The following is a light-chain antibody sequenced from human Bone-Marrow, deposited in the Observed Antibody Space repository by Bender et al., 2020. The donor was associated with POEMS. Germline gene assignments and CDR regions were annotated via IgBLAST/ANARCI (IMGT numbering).Light chain of an antibody. CDR3: CSYGGSSSYV. CDR1: SSDVGSYDL. V-gene: IGLV2-23*02. CDR2: DVT. J-gene: IGLJ1*01. Sequence: QSALTQPASVSGSPGQSITISCTGTSSDVGSYDLVSWYQQHPGKAPKLMIYDVTKRPSGVSNRFSGSKSGNTASLTISGLQAEDEADYYCCSYGGSSSYVFGSATKVTVL.